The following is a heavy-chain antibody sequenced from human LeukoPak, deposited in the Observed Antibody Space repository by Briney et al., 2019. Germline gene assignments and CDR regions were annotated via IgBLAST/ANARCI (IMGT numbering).Heavy chain of an antibody. J-gene: IGHJ5*02. V-gene: IGHV1-24*01. CDR2: FDPEDGET. CDR1: GYTLTELS. Sequence: GASVKVSCKVSGYTLTELSMHWVRQAPGKGLEWMGGFDPEDGETIYAQKFQGRVTMTEDTSTDTAYMELSSLRSEDTAVYYCATRVISGSYYPTSWFDPWGQGTLVTVSS. CDR3: ATRVISGSYYPTSWFDP. D-gene: IGHD1-26*01.